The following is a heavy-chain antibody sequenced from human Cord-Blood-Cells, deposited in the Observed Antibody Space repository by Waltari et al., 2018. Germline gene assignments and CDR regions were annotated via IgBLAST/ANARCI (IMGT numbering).Heavy chain of an antibody. J-gene: IGHJ5*02. D-gene: IGHD3-3*01. CDR2: INHSGST. V-gene: IGHV4-34*01. CDR3: ARASITIFGVVNWFDP. Sequence: QVQLPQWGAGLLKPSETLSLTCAVSGGSFSGYYWSWIRLHPGQGLEWIGEINHSGSTNYNPSLKSRVTISVETSKNQFSLKLSSVTAADTAVYYCARASITIFGVVNWFDPWGQGTLVTVSS. CDR1: GGSFSGYY.